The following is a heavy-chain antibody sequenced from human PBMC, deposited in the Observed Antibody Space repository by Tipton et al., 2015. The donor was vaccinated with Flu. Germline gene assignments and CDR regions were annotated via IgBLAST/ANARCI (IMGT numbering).Heavy chain of an antibody. J-gene: IGHJ3*02. CDR3: ARHWGWAFDI. V-gene: IGHV4-59*12. D-gene: IGHD7-27*01. CDR2: IELGGTP. Sequence: TLSLTCTVSGGSISSYYWSWIRQPPGKGLEWIGQIELGGTPHYNPSLMSRVTISVDKSKNQFSLIVRSVTAADSAVYYCARHWGWAFDIWGQGTMVTVSS. CDR1: GGSISSYY.